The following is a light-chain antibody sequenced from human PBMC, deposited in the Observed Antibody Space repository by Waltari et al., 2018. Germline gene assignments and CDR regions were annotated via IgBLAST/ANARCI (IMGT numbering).Light chain of an antibody. CDR2: DVN. V-gene: IGLV2-23*02. Sequence: QSALTQTATLSGSPGQSITTSCTGTSRDVGTYNLVSWYQQHPGKAPTLLIYDVNKRPSGVSNRFSGSKSGNTASLTISGLQAADEADYYCCSYAGSAISVFGGGTKVTVL. CDR3: CSYAGSAISV. CDR1: SRDVGTYNL. J-gene: IGLJ3*02.